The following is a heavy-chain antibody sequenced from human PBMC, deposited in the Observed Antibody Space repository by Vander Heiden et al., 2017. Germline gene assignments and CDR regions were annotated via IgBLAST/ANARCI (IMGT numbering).Heavy chain of an antibody. V-gene: IGHV4-39*01. CDR3: ASGYGAIDD. J-gene: IGHJ4*02. CDR2: FYHRGST. D-gene: IGHD4-17*01. CDR1: GGCISGSNHY. Sequence: QLQLQESGPRMARPSETLFLTCTVSGGCISGSNHYWGWIRQAPGERLEWIGNFYHRGSTYYNSSLKSRVTISVDTSKNQFSLILTSVTAADTAFYYCASGYGAIDDWGQGQLVTVSS.